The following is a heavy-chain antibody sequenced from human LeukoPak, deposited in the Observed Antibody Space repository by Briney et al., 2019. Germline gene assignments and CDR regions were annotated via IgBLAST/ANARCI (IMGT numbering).Heavy chain of an antibody. D-gene: IGHD6-19*01. V-gene: IGHV4-59*01. Sequence: PSETLSLTCTISGGSINSYYWSWIRQPPGKGLEWIGYIYYSGSTNYNPSLKSRVTISVDTSKNQFSLKLSSVTAADTAVYYCARLRPVAGYDAFDIWGHGTMVTVSS. CDR2: IYYSGST. CDR1: GGSINSYY. J-gene: IGHJ3*02. CDR3: ARLRPVAGYDAFDI.